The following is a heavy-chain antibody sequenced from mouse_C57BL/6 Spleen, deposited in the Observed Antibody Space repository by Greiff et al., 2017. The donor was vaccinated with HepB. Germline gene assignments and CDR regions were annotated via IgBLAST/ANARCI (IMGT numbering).Heavy chain of an antibody. Sequence: QVQLQQPGAELVMPGASVKLSCKASGYTFTSYWMHWVKQRPGQGLEWIGEIDPSDSYTNYNQKFKGKSTLTVDKSSITAYMQLSSLTSEDSAVYYCARPGSSYWYFDVWGTGTTVTVSS. V-gene: IGHV1-69*01. CDR3: ARPGSSYWYFDV. J-gene: IGHJ1*03. CDR2: IDPSDSYT. CDR1: GYTFTSYW. D-gene: IGHD1-1*01.